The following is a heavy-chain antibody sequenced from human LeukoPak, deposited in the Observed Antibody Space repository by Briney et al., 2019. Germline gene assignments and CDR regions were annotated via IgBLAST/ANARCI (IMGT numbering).Heavy chain of an antibody. CDR3: ARSPHILTGENFDY. Sequence: ASVKVSCKASGYSFTAYYMHWVRQAPGQGLEWMGWINPNSGGTNFAQKFQGRVTMTRDTSITTAYMEMSRLRSDDTALYYCARSPHILTGENFDYWGQGTLVTVSS. CDR2: INPNSGGT. D-gene: IGHD3-9*01. V-gene: IGHV1-2*02. CDR1: GYSFTAYY. J-gene: IGHJ4*02.